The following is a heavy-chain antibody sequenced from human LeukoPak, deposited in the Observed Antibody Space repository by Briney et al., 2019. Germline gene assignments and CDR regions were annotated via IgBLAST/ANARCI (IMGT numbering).Heavy chain of an antibody. CDR2: IKQDGSEK. J-gene: IGHJ3*02. V-gene: IGHV3-7*01. Sequence: GGSLRLSCAASGFTFSSYWMSWVRQAPGKGLEWVANIKQDGSEKYYVDSVKGRFTISRDNAKNSLYLQMNSLRAEDTAVYYCARERGYDYDAFDIWGQGTMVTVSS. D-gene: IGHD1-1*01. CDR3: ARERGYDYDAFDI. CDR1: GFTFSSYW.